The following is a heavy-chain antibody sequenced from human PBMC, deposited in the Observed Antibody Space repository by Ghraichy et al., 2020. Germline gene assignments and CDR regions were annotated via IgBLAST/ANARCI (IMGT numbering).Heavy chain of an antibody. CDR1: GFSFSLYW. V-gene: IGHV3-7*01. J-gene: IGHJ4*02. CDR3: ATVGRSCTGGACYLLRFDS. D-gene: IGHD2-8*02. Sequence: GGSLRLSCAASGFSFSLYWMSWVRQAPGKGLEWVANIKQDGSEEDYVDSVKGRFTISRDNAENSLYLQMNSLRDEDTAVYYCATVGRSCTGGACYLLRFDSWGQGTLVTVSS. CDR2: IKQDGSEE.